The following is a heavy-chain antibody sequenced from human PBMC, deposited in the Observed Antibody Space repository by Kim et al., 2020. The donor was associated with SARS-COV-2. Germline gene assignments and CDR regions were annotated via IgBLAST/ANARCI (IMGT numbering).Heavy chain of an antibody. D-gene: IGHD3-22*01. V-gene: IGHV5-51*01. J-gene: IGHJ4*02. CDR3: ARRYYDSSGFEYFDY. Sequence: SPPFQGQVTISADKSINTAYLQWSSLRASDTAMYYCARRYYDSSGFEYFDYWGQGTLVTVSS.